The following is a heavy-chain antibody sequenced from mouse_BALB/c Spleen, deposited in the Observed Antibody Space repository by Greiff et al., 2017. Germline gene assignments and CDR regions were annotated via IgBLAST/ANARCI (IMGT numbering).Heavy chain of an antibody. CDR1: GFTFSSFG. Sequence: EVHVVESGGGLVQPGGSRKLSCAASGFTFSSFGMHWVRQAPEKGLEWVAYISSGSSTIYYADTVKGRFTISRDNPKNTLFLQMTSLRSEDTAMYYCARRTATNYFDYWGQGTTLTVSS. J-gene: IGHJ2*01. V-gene: IGHV5-17*02. D-gene: IGHD1-2*01. CDR3: ARRTATNYFDY. CDR2: ISSGSSTI.